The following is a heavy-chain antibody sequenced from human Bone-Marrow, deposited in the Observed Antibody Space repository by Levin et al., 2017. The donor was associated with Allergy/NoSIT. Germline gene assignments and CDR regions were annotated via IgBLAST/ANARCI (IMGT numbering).Heavy chain of an antibody. V-gene: IGHV1-8*01. CDR3: ARGELGSGDVVDY. Sequence: GASVKVSCKTSGYTFTSFDINWVRQATGQGLEWMGWMYPNSDNAGYAQKFQGRVTMTRNTSISTAYMELSSLRSEDTAIYYCARGELGSGDVVDYWGQGTLVTVSS. CDR2: MYPNSDNA. CDR1: GYTFTSFD. J-gene: IGHJ4*02. D-gene: IGHD6-19*01.